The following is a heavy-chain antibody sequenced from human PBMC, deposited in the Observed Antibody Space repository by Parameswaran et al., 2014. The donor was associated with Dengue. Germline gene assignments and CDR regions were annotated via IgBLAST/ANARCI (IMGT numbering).Heavy chain of an antibody. J-gene: IGHJ6*03. D-gene: IGHD2-15*01. CDR3: ARDRDIVVVVAARLGYYYYMDV. Sequence: WVRQAPGQGLEWMGWINAYNGNTNYAQKLQGRVTMTTDTSTSTAYMELRSLRSDDTAVYYCARDRDIVVVVAARLGYYYYMDVWGKGATVTGLL. CDR2: INAYNGNT. V-gene: IGHV1-18*01.